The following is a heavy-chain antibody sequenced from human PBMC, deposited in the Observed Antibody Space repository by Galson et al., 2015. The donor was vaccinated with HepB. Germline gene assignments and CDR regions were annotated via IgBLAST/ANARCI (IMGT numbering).Heavy chain of an antibody. V-gene: IGHV2-70*04. CDR1: GFSLSSDGVR. J-gene: IGHJ6*02. CDR3: ARTYIAEVGSNGLDV. Sequence: PALVKPTQTLTLTCTFSGFSLSSDGVRVSWIRQPPGKALEWLARIDWDDDKFYSTSLRTRLSISKDTSKNQVVLTMNNMDPVDTATYYCARTYIAEVGSNGLDVWGQGTAVTVSS. CDR2: IDWDDDK. D-gene: IGHD6-13*01.